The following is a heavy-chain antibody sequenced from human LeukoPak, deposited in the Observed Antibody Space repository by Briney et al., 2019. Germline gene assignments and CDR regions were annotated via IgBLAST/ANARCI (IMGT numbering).Heavy chain of an antibody. D-gene: IGHD3-16*01. CDR3: ARSGIAFAGVTSFGH. CDR1: GFTFSTYW. V-gene: IGHV3-7*01. Sequence: GGSLRLSCEVSGFTFSTYWMNWVRQAPGKGLEWVATIKQGGSEKYYVGSVKGRFTISRDNAKNSLYLQMNSLRAEDTAVYYCARSGIAFAGVTSFGHWGQGTLVTVSS. J-gene: IGHJ4*02. CDR2: IKQGGSEK.